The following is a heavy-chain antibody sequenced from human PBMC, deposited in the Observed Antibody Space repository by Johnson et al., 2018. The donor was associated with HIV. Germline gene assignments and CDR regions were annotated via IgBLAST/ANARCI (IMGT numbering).Heavy chain of an antibody. V-gene: IGHV3-48*04. Sequence: VQLVESGGGLVQPGGSLRLSCAASGFTFSSYGMHWVRQAPGKGLEWVSYISSSGSTIYYADSVKGRFTISRDNAKNSLYLQMNSLRAEDTAVYYCAKTGVGDTDAAFDIWGRGTMVTVSS. CDR1: GFTFSSYG. CDR2: ISSSGSTI. D-gene: IGHD1-26*01. J-gene: IGHJ3*02. CDR3: AKTGVGDTDAAFDI.